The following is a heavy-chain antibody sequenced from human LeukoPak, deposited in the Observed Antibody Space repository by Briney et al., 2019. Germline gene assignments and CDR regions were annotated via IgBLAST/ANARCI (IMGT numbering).Heavy chain of an antibody. V-gene: IGHV4-31*03. Sequence: SETLSLTCTVSGGSISSGGYYWSWIRQHPGKGLEWIGYIYYSGSTYYNPSLKSRVTISVDTSKNQFSLKLSSVTAADTAVYYCARETLNTVTIHYNWFDPWGQGTLVTVSS. CDR2: IYYSGST. D-gene: IGHD4-17*01. CDR1: GGSISSGGYY. J-gene: IGHJ5*02. CDR3: ARETLNTVTIHYNWFDP.